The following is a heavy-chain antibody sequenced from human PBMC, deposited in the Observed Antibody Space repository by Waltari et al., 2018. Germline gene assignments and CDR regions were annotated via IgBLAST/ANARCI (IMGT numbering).Heavy chain of an antibody. Sequence: VQLVESGGVLVNPGGSLRLSCLASGFTFSRYAMGWVRQAPGKGLEWISSIGTSGATTYYVDSVKGRFANSRDNSHNTLYLQMNRLRAEDTATYYCAKMRGGVTTAFDYWGQGTLVTVSS. CDR1: GFTFSRYA. CDR3: AKMRGGVTTAFDY. D-gene: IGHD4-4*01. J-gene: IGHJ4*02. V-gene: IGHV3-23*04. CDR2: IGTSGATT.